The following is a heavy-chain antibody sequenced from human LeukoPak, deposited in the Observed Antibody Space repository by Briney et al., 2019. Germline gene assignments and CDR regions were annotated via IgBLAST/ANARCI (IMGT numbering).Heavy chain of an antibody. J-gene: IGHJ3*02. D-gene: IGHD5-12*01. Sequence: ASVKVSCKASGFTFTSSAMQWVRQARGQRLEWIGWIVVGSGNTNYAQKFQGRVTITADKSTSTAYMELSSLRSEDTAVYYCARDQRRDGYNPHAFDIWGQGTMVTVSS. CDR2: IVVGSGNT. CDR1: GFTFTSSA. CDR3: ARDQRRDGYNPHAFDI. V-gene: IGHV1-58*02.